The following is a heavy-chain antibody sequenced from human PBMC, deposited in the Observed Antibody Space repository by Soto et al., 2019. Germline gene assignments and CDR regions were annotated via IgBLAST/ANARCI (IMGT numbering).Heavy chain of an antibody. J-gene: IGHJ4*02. CDR1: GFSFSDYY. CDR3: SKLEGG. D-gene: IGHD3-3*01. Sequence: EEQLVESGGGLVQPGGSLTLSCAASGFSFSDYYMEWVRQAPGKGLEWVARSRNKVKSYTTDYAASVKSRFTISRDLSKNSLYLEMNNLKTEDRAVYYCSKLEGGWGQGTLVTVSS. V-gene: IGHV3-72*01. CDR2: SRNKVKSYTT.